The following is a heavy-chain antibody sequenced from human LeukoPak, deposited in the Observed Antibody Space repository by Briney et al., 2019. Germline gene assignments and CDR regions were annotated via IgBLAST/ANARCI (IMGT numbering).Heavy chain of an antibody. D-gene: IGHD6-19*01. Sequence: SETLSLTCTVSGGSISSGGYYWSWIRQPPGKGLEWIGYIYHSGSTYYNPSLKSRVTISVDRSKNQFSLKLSSVTAADTAVYYCATNSGSGTGSYWGQGTLVTVSS. CDR1: GGSISSGGYY. CDR3: ATNSGSGTGSY. CDR2: IYHSGST. V-gene: IGHV4-30-2*01. J-gene: IGHJ4*02.